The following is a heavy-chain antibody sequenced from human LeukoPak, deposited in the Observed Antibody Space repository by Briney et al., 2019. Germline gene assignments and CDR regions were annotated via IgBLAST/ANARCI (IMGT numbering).Heavy chain of an antibody. J-gene: IGHJ5*02. CDR3: ARDERIRGANWFDP. Sequence: SVKVSCKASGGTFSSYAISWVRQAPGQGLEWMGGIIPIFGTANYAQKFQGRVTITADKSTSTAYMELSSLRSEDTAVYYCARDERIRGANWFDPWGQGTLVTVSP. V-gene: IGHV1-69*06. CDR2: IIPIFGTA. D-gene: IGHD3-10*01. CDR1: GGTFSSYA.